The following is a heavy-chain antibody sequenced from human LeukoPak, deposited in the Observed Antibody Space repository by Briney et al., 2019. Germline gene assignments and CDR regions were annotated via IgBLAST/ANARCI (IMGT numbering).Heavy chain of an antibody. V-gene: IGHV1-18*01. CDR1: GYTFTSYA. CDR2: ISAYNGNT. J-gene: IGHJ5*02. D-gene: IGHD1-26*01. Sequence: GASVKVSCKASGYTFTSYAMHWVRQAPGQRLEWMGWISAYNGNTNYAQKLQGRVTMTTDTSTSTAYMELRSLRSDDTAVYYCARGRGYSGSYYGVPNWFDPWGQGTLVTVSS. CDR3: ARGRGYSGSYYGVPNWFDP.